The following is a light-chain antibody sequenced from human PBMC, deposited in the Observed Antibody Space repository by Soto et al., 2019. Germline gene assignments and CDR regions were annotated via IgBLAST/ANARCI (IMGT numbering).Light chain of an antibody. J-gene: IGKJ1*01. CDR1: QTVSNSF. CDR2: GAS. V-gene: IGKV3-20*01. Sequence: EIVLTQSPGTLSLSPGERATLSCRASQTVSNSFLAWYQRIPGQSPRLLIYGASRRATGIPDRFSGSGSGIDFTLTISSLEPEDFGMYYCQQYDNSPWTFGQGTKVEIK. CDR3: QQYDNSPWT.